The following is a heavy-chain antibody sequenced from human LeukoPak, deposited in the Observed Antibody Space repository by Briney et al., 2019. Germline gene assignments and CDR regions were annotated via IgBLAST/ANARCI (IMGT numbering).Heavy chain of an antibody. J-gene: IGHJ6*03. Sequence: GGSLRLSCAASGFTFSSYSMNWVRQAPGKGLEWVSSISSSSSYIYYADSVKGRFTISRDNAKNSLYLQMNSLRAEDTAVYYCASSLRVYCSGGSCYSGHYYYYYMDVWGKGTTVTVSS. D-gene: IGHD2-15*01. CDR3: ASSLRVYCSGGSCYSGHYYYYYMDV. V-gene: IGHV3-21*01. CDR1: GFTFSSYS. CDR2: ISSSSSYI.